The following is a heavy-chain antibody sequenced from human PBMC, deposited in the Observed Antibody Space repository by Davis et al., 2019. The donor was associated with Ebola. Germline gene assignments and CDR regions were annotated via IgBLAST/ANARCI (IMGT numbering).Heavy chain of an antibody. CDR3: ARVTLTTDWYFDL. Sequence: GESLKISCAASGFTFSSYGMHWVRQAPGKGLEWVAVISYDGSNKYYADYVKGRFTISRDNAKNSLYLQMNSLRAEDTALYYCARVTLTTDWYFDLWGRDTLVTVSS. D-gene: IGHD3-16*01. CDR1: GFTFSSYG. J-gene: IGHJ2*01. V-gene: IGHV3-30*03. CDR2: ISYDGSNK.